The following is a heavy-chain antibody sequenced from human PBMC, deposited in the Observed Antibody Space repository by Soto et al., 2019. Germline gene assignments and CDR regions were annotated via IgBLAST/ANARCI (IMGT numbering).Heavy chain of an antibody. CDR1: GFTFSSYA. CDR2: ISGSGGST. Sequence: GGSLRLSCAASGFTFSSYAMSWVRQAPGKGLEWVSAISGSGGSTYYADSVKGRFTISRDNSKNTLYLQMNSLRAEDTAVYYCAKAGRAGAFMVLVQTNYFDYWGQGTLVTVSS. D-gene: IGHD1-1*01. CDR3: AKAGRAGAFMVLVQTNYFDY. V-gene: IGHV3-23*01. J-gene: IGHJ4*02.